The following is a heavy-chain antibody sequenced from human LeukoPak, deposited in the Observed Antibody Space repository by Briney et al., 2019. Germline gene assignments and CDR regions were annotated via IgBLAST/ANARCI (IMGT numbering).Heavy chain of an antibody. CDR3: ARGAYYYED. CDR2: IWYDGSNK. CDR1: GFTFSSYA. D-gene: IGHD3-22*01. J-gene: IGHJ4*02. V-gene: IGHV3-33*08. Sequence: PGGSLRLSCAASGFTFSSYAMHWVRQAPGKGLEWVAVIWYDGSNKYYADSVKGRFTISRDNSKNTLYLQMNSLRAEDTAVYYCARGAYYYEDWGQGTLVTVSS.